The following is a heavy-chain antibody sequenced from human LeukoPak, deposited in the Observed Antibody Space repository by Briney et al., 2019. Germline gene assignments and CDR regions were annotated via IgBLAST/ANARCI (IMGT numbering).Heavy chain of an antibody. V-gene: IGHV3-21*01. CDR2: ISSSSSYI. D-gene: IGHD3-10*01. CDR1: GFTFSSYS. J-gene: IGHJ3*02. CDR3: ARGSMVRGVIDAFDI. Sequence: GGSLRLSCAASGFTFSSYSMNWVRQAPGKGLEWVSSISSSSSYIYYADSVKGRFTISRDNAKNSLYLQMNSLRAVDTAVYYCARGSMVRGVIDAFDIWGQGTMVTVSS.